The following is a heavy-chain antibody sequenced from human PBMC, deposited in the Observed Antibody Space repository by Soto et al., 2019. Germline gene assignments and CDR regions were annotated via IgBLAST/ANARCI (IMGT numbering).Heavy chain of an antibody. CDR3: AKDQGYYYVSCGYYSESAFGI. J-gene: IGHJ3*02. Sequence: QVQLVESGGGVVQPGRSLRLSCAASGFTFSSYGMHWVRQAPGKGLEWVAVISYDGSNKYYADSVKGRFTISRDNSKNSLYLRMNSLRAEDTAVFYCAKDQGYYYVSCGYYSESAFGIWCQGKMVTVSS. CDR2: ISYDGSNK. D-gene: IGHD3-22*01. CDR1: GFTFSSYG. V-gene: IGHV3-30*18.